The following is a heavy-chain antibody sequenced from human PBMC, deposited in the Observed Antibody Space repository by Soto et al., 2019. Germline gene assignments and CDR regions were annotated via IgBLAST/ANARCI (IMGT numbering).Heavy chain of an antibody. CDR2: ISSSSSYM. Sequence: EVQLVESGGGLVKPGGSLRLSCAASGFTFSSYSMNWVRQAPGKGLEWVSSISSSSSYMYYAGSVRGRLTISRDDAKNSLFLQMNSLRAEDTAVYYCASANNSGRRGSGGYWGQGTLVTVSS. V-gene: IGHV3-21*06. D-gene: IGHD6-19*01. CDR3: ASANNSGRRGSGGY. CDR1: GFTFSSYS. J-gene: IGHJ4*02.